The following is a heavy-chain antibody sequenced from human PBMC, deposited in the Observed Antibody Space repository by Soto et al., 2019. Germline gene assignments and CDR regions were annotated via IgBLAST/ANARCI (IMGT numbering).Heavy chain of an antibody. Sequence: QVTLKESGPVLVKPTETLTLNCTVSGYSLSNARMGVSWIRQPLGKALEWLAHIFSNDEKSYSTSLKSRLTISKDTSKSQVVLTMTYMDPVDTATYYCARIIDSSSWYGMDYWGQGTLVTVSS. CDR1: GYSLSNARMG. J-gene: IGHJ4*02. V-gene: IGHV2-26*01. CDR3: ARIIDSSSWYGMDY. CDR2: IFSNDEK. D-gene: IGHD6-13*01.